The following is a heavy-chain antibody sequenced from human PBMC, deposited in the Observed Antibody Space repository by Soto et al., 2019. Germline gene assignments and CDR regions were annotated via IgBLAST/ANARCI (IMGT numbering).Heavy chain of an antibody. CDR3: VFFFQAEDGIRDVRSVSAFLLNRSSDL. V-gene: IGHV3-66*01. CDR2: SQSGGPT. Sequence: KGLEWVSLSQSGGPTYYADSVKGRFTISRDTSENTMHLQMDSLRAEDTAVYYCVFFFQAEDGIRDVRSVSAFLLNRSSDL. J-gene: IGHJ2*01. D-gene: IGHD3-10*02.